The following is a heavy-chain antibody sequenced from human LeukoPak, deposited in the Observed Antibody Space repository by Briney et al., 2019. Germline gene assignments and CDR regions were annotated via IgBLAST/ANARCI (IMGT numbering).Heavy chain of an antibody. J-gene: IGHJ3*02. D-gene: IGHD7-27*01. V-gene: IGHV3-53*01. CDR2: IYSGSST. Sequence: PGGSLRLSCAASGFTVSSNYMSWVRQAPGKGLEWLAVIYSGSSTYYADSVKGRFTISRDNSKNTLYLQMNSLRAEDTAVYYCARGGLGIGDFDIWGQGTMVTVSS. CDR3: ARGGLGIGDFDI. CDR1: GFTVSSNY.